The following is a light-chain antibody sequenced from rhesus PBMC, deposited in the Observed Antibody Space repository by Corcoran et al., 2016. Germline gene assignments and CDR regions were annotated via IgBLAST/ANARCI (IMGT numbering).Light chain of an antibody. J-gene: IGKJ4*01. CDR1: QDITTA. Sequence: DIQMSQSPSSLSASVGDKVTITCRASQDITTALAWYQQKPGKAPKLLVYAASTLETGVPSRFSGTGAGIEFSLTLSNLQPDDFATYYFQQGYSTPLTFGGGTKVDLK. CDR3: QQGYSTPLT. V-gene: IGKV1-33*02. CDR2: AAS.